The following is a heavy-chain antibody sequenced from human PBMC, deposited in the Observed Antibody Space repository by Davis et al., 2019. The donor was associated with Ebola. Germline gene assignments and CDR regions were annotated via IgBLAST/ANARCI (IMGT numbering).Heavy chain of an antibody. D-gene: IGHD1-1*01. Sequence: GGSLRLSCAASAFTFSSNTMTWVRQAPGTGLEWVAVISYDGSNKYYADSVKGRFTISRDNSKNTLYLQMNSLRAEDTAVYYCARTTGMDVWGKGTTVTVSS. CDR2: ISYDGSNK. V-gene: IGHV3-30*04. CDR3: ARTTGMDV. J-gene: IGHJ6*03. CDR1: AFTFSSNT.